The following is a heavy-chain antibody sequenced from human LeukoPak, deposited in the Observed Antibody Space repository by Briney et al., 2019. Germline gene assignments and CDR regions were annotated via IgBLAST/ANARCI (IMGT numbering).Heavy chain of an antibody. Sequence: GGSLRLSCAASGFTFSNYWMSWVRQAPGKGLEWVAKIKQDGSEEYYVDSVKGRFTISRDNAKNSLFLQMNSLRAEDTAIYYCTTDTWYSAGHWGQGTLVTVSS. V-gene: IGHV3-7*03. CDR1: GFTFSNYW. CDR2: IKQDGSEE. D-gene: IGHD6-13*01. J-gene: IGHJ4*02. CDR3: TTDTWYSAGH.